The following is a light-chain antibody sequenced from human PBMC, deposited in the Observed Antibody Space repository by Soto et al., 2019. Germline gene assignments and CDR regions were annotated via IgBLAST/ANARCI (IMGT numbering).Light chain of an antibody. CDR3: SSHAGSINLV. J-gene: IGLJ2*01. Sequence: QSVLTQPPFASGSPGQSVTISCTGTSSDVGAYNYVSWYQQHPGKVPKLMIYEVNKRPSGVPDRFSGSKSGNTASLTVSGLQPEDEADYYCSSHAGSINLVFGGGTKLTVL. CDR1: SSDVGAYNY. V-gene: IGLV2-8*01. CDR2: EVN.